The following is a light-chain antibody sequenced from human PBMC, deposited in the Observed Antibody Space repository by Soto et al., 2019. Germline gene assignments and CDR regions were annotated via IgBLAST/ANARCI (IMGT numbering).Light chain of an antibody. CDR2: DAS. J-gene: IGKJ1*01. CDR3: QQYGSSKRT. V-gene: IGKV3-20*01. Sequence: EIVLTQSPGTLSLSPGERATFSCRASQSVSSNYLAWYQQKPGQAPRLLIYDASIRATGIPDRFSGSGSGTDFTLTISRLEPEDFAVYYCQQYGSSKRTFGQGTKVEIK. CDR1: QSVSSNY.